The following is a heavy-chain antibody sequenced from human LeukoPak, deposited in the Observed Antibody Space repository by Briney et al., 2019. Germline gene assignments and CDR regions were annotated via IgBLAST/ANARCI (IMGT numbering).Heavy chain of an antibody. CDR2: IYYSGST. J-gene: IGHJ6*03. V-gene: IGHV4-59*01. CDR1: GGSINYYY. Sequence: SETLSLTCTVSGGSINYYYWTWIRQPPGKGLEWIGYIYYSGSTNYNPSLKSRVTISVDTSKNQFSLKLSSVTAADTAVYYCAREKGPTGTSDYYYYMDVWGKGTTVTVSS. D-gene: IGHD1-1*01. CDR3: AREKGPTGTSDYYYYMDV.